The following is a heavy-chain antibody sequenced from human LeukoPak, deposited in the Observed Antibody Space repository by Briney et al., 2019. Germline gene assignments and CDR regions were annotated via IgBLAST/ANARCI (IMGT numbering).Heavy chain of an antibody. V-gene: IGHV5-51*01. J-gene: IGHJ4*02. CDR1: GYSFTSYW. Sequence: GESLKISCKGSGYSFTSYWIGWVRQMPGKGLEWMGIIYPGDSDTRYSPSFQGQVTISADKSISTAYLQWSSLKASDTAMYYCARRGYSYGPNDYFDYWSQGTLVTVSS. CDR3: ARRGYSYGPNDYFDY. D-gene: IGHD5-18*01. CDR2: IYPGDSDT.